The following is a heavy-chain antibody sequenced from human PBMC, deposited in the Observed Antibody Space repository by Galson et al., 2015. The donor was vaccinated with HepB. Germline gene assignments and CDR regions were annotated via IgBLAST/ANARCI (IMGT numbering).Heavy chain of an antibody. CDR3: AKARGGYTYDYYFDY. D-gene: IGHD5-18*01. CDR2: ISGGGGTT. CDR1: GFTFSNNA. Sequence: SLRLSCAASGFTFSNNAMSWVRQAPGKGLEWVSGISGGGGTTYYADSVKGRFTISRDNSKNTVYLQMNTLRAEDTAVYYCAKARGGYTYDYYFDYWGQGTLVTVSS. J-gene: IGHJ4*02. V-gene: IGHV3-23*01.